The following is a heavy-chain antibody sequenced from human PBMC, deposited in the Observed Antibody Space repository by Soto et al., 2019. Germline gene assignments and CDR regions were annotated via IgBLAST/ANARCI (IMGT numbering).Heavy chain of an antibody. D-gene: IGHD3-22*01. CDR2: ISGSGGSK. Sequence: GGSLRLSCAASGFTFSSYAMSWVRQAPGKGLEWVSVISGSGGSKYYADSVKGRFTISRDNSKNTLYLQMNSLRAEDTAVYYCARDMHYYDSSGHPGNWFDPWGQGTLVTVSS. CDR1: GFTFSSYA. J-gene: IGHJ5*02. CDR3: ARDMHYYDSSGHPGNWFDP. V-gene: IGHV3-23*01.